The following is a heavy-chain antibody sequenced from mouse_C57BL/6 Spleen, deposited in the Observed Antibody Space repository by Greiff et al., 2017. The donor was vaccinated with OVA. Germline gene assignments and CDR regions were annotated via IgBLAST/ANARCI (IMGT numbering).Heavy chain of an antibody. CDR3: ARYMGLREHYYAMDY. Sequence: EVKLMESGGGLVQPGGSLSLSCAASGFTFTDYYMSWVRQPPGKALEWLGFIRNKANGYTTEYSASVKGRFTISRDNSQSILYLQMNALRAEESATYYCARYMGLREHYYAMDYWGQGTSVTVSS. D-gene: IGHD2-4*01. V-gene: IGHV7-3*01. J-gene: IGHJ4*01. CDR1: GFTFTDYY. CDR2: IRNKANGYTT.